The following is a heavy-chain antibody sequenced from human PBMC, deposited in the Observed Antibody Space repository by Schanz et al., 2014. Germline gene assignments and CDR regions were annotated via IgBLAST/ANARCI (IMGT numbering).Heavy chain of an antibody. CDR1: GFTFRGHA. V-gene: IGHV3-7*01. Sequence: EVQLLESGGGLVQPGGSLRLSCAASGFTFRGHAMHWVRQAPGEGLEWVANIKHDGGEKYYVDSLKGRFTISRDNAKNSLYLQMSRPRAEDTAVYYCVRVQYGPGRTHFDSWGQGTLVTVSS. CDR2: IKHDGGEK. CDR3: VRVQYGPGRTHFDS. J-gene: IGHJ4*02. D-gene: IGHD3-10*01.